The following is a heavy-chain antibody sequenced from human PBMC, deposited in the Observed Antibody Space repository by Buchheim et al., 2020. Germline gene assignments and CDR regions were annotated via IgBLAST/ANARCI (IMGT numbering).Heavy chain of an antibody. V-gene: IGHV5-51*01. D-gene: IGHD3-22*01. CDR3: ARTYDSSGYYYSNHGYFQY. CDR2: IYPGDSET. CDR1: GYSFNSYW. Sequence: EVQLVQSRAEVKKPGESLKISCKASGYSFNSYWIGWVRQMLGKGLEWMGIIYPGDSETDYSPSFQGHVTISADKSINTAYLQWSSLEASDTAMYYCARTYDSSGYYYSNHGYFQYWGQGT. J-gene: IGHJ1*01.